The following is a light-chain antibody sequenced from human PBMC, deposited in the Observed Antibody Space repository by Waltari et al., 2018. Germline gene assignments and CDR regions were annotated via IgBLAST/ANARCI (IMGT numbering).Light chain of an antibody. V-gene: IGLV1-44*01. J-gene: IGLJ2*01. Sequence: QSVLTQAPSVSATPGQRVTISCSVTNYNIGSGPVNWYQQVPGMSPKLLIYSNDQRPSGVPDRFSGSKSGTSASLAIRGLQSEDEADYYCATWDGRVNGVLFGGGTKVTVL. CDR1: NYNIGSGP. CDR2: SND. CDR3: ATWDGRVNGVL.